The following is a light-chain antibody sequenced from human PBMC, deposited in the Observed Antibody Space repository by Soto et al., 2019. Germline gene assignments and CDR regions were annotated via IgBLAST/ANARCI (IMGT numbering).Light chain of an antibody. CDR1: QTVNNY. V-gene: IGKV1-39*01. Sequence: DIQLTQSPSSLSASVGDTVTITCRAGQTVNNYLNWYQHKPGEVPKLLIYAASSLQSGVTSRFSATASGTDFTLTIINLHPVAVGTDYCQQSYTSLQTFGQGTKLEIK. CDR2: AAS. J-gene: IGKJ2*01. CDR3: QQSYTSLQT.